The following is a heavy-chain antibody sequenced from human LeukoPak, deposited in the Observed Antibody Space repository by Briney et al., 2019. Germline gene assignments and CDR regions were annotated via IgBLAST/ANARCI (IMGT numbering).Heavy chain of an antibody. D-gene: IGHD6-19*01. J-gene: IGHJ4*02. CDR1: GFTFSSCA. V-gene: IGHV3-64*01. CDR3: ASSDSSGWYG. CDR2: ISSNGGST. Sequence: GGSLRLSCAASGFTFSSCAMHWVRQAPGKGLEYVSAISSNGGSTYYANSVKGRFTISRDNSKNTLYLQMGSLRAEDMAVYYCASSDSSGWYGWGQGTLVTVSS.